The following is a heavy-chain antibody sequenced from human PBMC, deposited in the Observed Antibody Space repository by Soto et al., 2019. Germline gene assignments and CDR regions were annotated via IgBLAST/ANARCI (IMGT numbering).Heavy chain of an antibody. CDR1: GYTFTGYY. V-gene: IGHV1-2*04. CDR2: INPNSGGT. CDR3: ARDRGYCSSTSCYAFDI. Sequence: ASVKVSCKASGYTFTGYYMHWVRQAPGQGLEWMGWINPNSGGTNYAQKVQGWVTMTRDTSISTAYMELSRLRSDDTAVYYCARDRGYCSSTSCYAFDIWGQGTMVTVSS. D-gene: IGHD2-2*01. J-gene: IGHJ3*02.